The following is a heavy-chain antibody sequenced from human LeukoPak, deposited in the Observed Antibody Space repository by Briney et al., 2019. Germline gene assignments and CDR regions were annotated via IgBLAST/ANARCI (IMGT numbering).Heavy chain of an antibody. CDR1: GYTFTSYS. CDR2: ISAYNGNT. J-gene: IGHJ6*02. D-gene: IGHD2-15*01. Sequence: ASVKVSCKASGYTFTSYSISWVRQAPGQGLEWMGWISAYNGNTNYAQKLQGRVTMTTDTSTSTAYMELRSLRSDDTAVYYCARVRMVVMGPDYYGMDVWGQGTTVTVSS. CDR3: ARVRMVVMGPDYYGMDV. V-gene: IGHV1-18*01.